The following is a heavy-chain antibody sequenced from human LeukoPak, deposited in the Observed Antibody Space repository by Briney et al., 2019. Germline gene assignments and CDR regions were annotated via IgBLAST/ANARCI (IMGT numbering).Heavy chain of an antibody. D-gene: IGHD5-24*01. CDR3: ARATPWRRWTQSSAFDI. J-gene: IGHJ3*02. V-gene: IGHV4-34*01. Sequence: SETLSLTCTVSGGSISIYYWSWIRQPPGKGLEWIGEINHSGSTNYNPSLKSRVTISVDTSKNQFSLKLSSVTAADTAVYYCARATPWRRWTQSSAFDIWGQGTMVTVSS. CDR2: INHSGST. CDR1: GGSISIYY.